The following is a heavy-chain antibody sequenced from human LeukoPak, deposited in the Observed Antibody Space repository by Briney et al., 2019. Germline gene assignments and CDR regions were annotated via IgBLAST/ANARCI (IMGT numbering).Heavy chain of an antibody. Sequence: SETLSLTCTVSGGSISSSSYYWGWIRQPPGKGLEWIGEINHSGSTNYNPSLKSRVTISVDTSKNQFSLKLSSVTAADTAVYYCARVKGDYWGQGTLVTVSS. CDR3: ARVKGDY. CDR2: INHSGST. J-gene: IGHJ4*02. CDR1: GGSISSSSYY. V-gene: IGHV4-39*07.